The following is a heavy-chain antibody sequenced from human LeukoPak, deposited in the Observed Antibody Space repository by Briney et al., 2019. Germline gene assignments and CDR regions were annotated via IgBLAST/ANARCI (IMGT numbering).Heavy chain of an antibody. D-gene: IGHD6-19*01. V-gene: IGHV1-69*01. CDR2: IIPIFGTA. CDR3: ARARSIAVGSYYYGMDV. J-gene: IGHJ6*02. Sequence: SVKVSCKASGGTFSSYAISWVRQAPGQGLEWLGGIIPIFGTANYAQKFQGRVTITADESTSTAYMELSSLRSEDTAVYYCARARSIAVGSYYYGMDVWGQGTTVTVSS. CDR1: GGTFSSYA.